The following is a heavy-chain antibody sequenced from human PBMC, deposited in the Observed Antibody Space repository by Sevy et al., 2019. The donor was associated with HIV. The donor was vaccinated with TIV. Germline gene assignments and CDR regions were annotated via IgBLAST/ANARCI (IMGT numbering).Heavy chain of an antibody. Sequence: GGSLRLSCAASGFTFSSYEMNWVRQAPGKGLEWVSYISSSGSTIYYADSVKGRFTISRDNAKNSLYLQMNSLRAEYTAVYYCARAGLGDSGWYFDLWGRGTLVTVSS. CDR3: ARAGLGDSGWYFDL. V-gene: IGHV3-48*03. CDR2: ISSSGSTI. D-gene: IGHD4-17*01. J-gene: IGHJ2*01. CDR1: GFTFSSYE.